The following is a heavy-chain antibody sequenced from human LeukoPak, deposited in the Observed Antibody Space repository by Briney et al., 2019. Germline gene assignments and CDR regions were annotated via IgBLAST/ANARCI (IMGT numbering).Heavy chain of an antibody. CDR1: GGSISSGDYY. Sequence: PSQTLSLTCTVSGGSISSGDYYWSWIRQPPGKGLEWIGYIYYSGSTYYNPSFKSRVTISVDTSKNQFSLKLSSVTAADTAVYHCVRYCRSSDYYHFDHWGQGTLVTVSS. CDR2: IYYSGST. CDR3: VRYCRSSDYYHFDH. J-gene: IGHJ4*02. D-gene: IGHD4-17*01. V-gene: IGHV4-30-4*01.